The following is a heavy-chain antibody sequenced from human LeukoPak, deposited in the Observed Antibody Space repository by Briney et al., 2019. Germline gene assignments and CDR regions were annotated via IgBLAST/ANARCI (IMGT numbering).Heavy chain of an antibody. Sequence: GGSLRLSCAASGFTSSSYEMNWVRQAPGKGLEWVSYISSSGSTIYYAASVKGRFTISRDNAKNSLYLQMNSLRAEDTAVYYCARGLAYYYGSGSYGFDYWGQGTLVTVSS. CDR2: ISSSGSTI. CDR1: GFTSSSYE. J-gene: IGHJ4*02. D-gene: IGHD3-10*01. CDR3: ARGLAYYYGSGSYGFDY. V-gene: IGHV3-48*03.